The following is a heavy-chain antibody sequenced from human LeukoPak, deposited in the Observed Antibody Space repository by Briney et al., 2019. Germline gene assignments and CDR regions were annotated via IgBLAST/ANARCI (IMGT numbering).Heavy chain of an antibody. D-gene: IGHD2-15*01. V-gene: IGHV3-74*01. CDR2: INSDGSST. CDR3: ARDPRYCSGGSCSSYNWFDP. J-gene: IGHJ5*02. CDR1: GFTFSSYW. Sequence: GGSLRLSCAASGFTFSSYWMHWVRQAPGKGLVWVSRINSDGSSTSYADSVKGRFTISRDNAKNTLYLQMNSLRAEDTAVYYCARDPRYCSGGSCSSYNWFDPWGQGTLVTVSS.